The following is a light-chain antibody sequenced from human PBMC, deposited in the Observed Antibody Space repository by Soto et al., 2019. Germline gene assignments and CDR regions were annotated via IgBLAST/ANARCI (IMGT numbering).Light chain of an antibody. CDR1: RSLVYSDGDTY. CDR3: MQGTHWPPIT. CDR2: KVS. V-gene: IGKV2-30*01. J-gene: IGKJ5*01. Sequence: DVVMTQTPLSLPVTVGQPASISCRSSRSLVYSDGDTYLNWFQQRPGQAPRRLIYKVSNRDSGVPDRISGSGSGTDFTLKISRVEAEDVGVYYCMQGTHWPPITFGQGTRLEIK.